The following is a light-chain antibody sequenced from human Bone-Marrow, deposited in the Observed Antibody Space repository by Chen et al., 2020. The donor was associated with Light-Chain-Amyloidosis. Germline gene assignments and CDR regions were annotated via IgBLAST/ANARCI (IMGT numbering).Light chain of an antibody. J-gene: IGLJ2*01. Sequence: SYALPQPPSVSVSPGQTPRITCSGDDLPTKYAYWYQQKPGQAPVLVIHRDTERPSGISERFSGSSSGTTATLTISGVQAEDEADYHCQSADSSGTYEVIFGGGTKLTVL. CDR2: RDT. CDR1: DLPTKY. CDR3: QSADSSGTYEVI. V-gene: IGLV3-25*03.